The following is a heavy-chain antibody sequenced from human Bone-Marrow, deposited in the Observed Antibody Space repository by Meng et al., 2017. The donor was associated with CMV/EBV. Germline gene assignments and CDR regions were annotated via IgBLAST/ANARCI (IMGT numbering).Heavy chain of an antibody. D-gene: IGHD2-2*02. CDR3: ARLEVVVVPAAIRNYYYYGMDV. Sequence: GGSLRLSCAASGFTFSRYWMSWVRQAPGKGLEWVANIKQDGSEKHYVDSVKGRFTISRDNAKNSLYLQMNSLRVEDTAVYYCARLEVVVVPAAIRNYYYYGMDVWGQGTTVTVSS. V-gene: IGHV3-7*01. J-gene: IGHJ6*02. CDR1: GFTFSRYW. CDR2: IKQDGSEK.